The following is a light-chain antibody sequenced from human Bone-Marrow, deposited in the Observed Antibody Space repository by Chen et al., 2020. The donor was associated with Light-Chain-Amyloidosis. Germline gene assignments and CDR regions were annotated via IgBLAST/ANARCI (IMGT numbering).Light chain of an antibody. J-gene: IGLJ2*01. V-gene: IGLV1-40*01. CDR2: DSD. CDR1: RSNLGAGYD. Sequence: QSVLTQPPSISEAPGQRVTISRTGSRSNLGAGYDGHWYQQLPGTSPKLLIYDSDIRPSGVPDRFSASKSGTSASLSITGLQVADEADYYCQSYDTALLSLVFGGGTKLTV. CDR3: QSYDTALLSLV.